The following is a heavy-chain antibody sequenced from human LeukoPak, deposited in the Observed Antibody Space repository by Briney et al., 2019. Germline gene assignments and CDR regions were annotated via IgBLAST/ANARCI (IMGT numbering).Heavy chain of an antibody. CDR1: GFTFSSYG. J-gene: IGHJ3*02. D-gene: IGHD6-19*01. V-gene: IGHV3-30*18. Sequence: GGSLRLSCAVSGFTFSSYGMHWVRQAPGKGLEWVAVISYDGSNKYYADSVKGRFTISRDNSKNTLYLQMNSLRAEDTAVYYCAKDWPNSSGWYGAFDIWGQGTMVTVSS. CDR3: AKDWPNSSGWYGAFDI. CDR2: ISYDGSNK.